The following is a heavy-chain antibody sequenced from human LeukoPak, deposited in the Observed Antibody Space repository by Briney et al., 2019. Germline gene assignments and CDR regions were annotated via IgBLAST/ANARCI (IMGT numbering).Heavy chain of an antibody. J-gene: IGHJ4*02. D-gene: IGHD6-19*01. V-gene: IGHV3-23*01. Sequence: PGGSLRLSCAASGFTFSTYAMTCLRQAPGKGLEWVSAISGSGGSTYYADSVKGRFTISRDNSKNTLYLQMNSLRAEDTAVYYCAKDTLARAVAGWTNYWGQGTLVTVSS. CDR1: GFTFSTYA. CDR3: AKDTLARAVAGWTNY. CDR2: ISGSGGST.